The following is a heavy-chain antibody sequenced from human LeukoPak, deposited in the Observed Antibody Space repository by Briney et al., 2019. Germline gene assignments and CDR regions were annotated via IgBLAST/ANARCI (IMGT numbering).Heavy chain of an antibody. J-gene: IGHJ4*02. CDR3: ARGGGTDY. V-gene: IGHV4-34*01. CDR2: INHSGST. Sequence: SETLSLTCAVYGGSFSGYYWSWIRQPPGKGLEWIGEINHSGSTNYNPSLKRRVTISVDTSKSQFSLKLSSVTAADTAVYYCARGGGTDYWGQGTLVTVSS. CDR1: GGSFSGYY. D-gene: IGHD4-23*01.